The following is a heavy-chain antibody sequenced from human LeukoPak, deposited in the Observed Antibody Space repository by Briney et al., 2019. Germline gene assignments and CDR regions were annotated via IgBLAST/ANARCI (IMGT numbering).Heavy chain of an antibody. D-gene: IGHD2-2*01. J-gene: IGHJ4*02. CDR2: ISSSSSYI. V-gene: IGHV3-21*01. Sequence: GGSLRLSCAASGFTFSSYSVNWVRQAPGKGLEWVSSISSSSSYIYYADSVKGRFTISRDNAKNSLYLQMNSLRAEDTAVYYCARDWTSEYYFDYWGQGTLVTVSS. CDR1: GFTFSSYS. CDR3: ARDWTSEYYFDY.